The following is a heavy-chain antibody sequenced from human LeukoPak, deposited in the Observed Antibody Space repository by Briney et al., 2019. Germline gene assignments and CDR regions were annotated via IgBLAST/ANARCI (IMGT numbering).Heavy chain of an antibody. V-gene: IGHV3-64*01. CDR1: GFTFSSYA. J-gene: IGHJ6*02. Sequence: GGSLRLSRAASGFTFSSYAMHWVRQAPGKGLEYVSAISSNGGSTYYANSVKGRFTISRDNSKNTLYLQMGSLRAEDMAVYYCARVGYTSYYYYGMDVWGQGTTVTVSS. D-gene: IGHD6-13*01. CDR3: ARVGYTSYYYYGMDV. CDR2: ISSNGGST.